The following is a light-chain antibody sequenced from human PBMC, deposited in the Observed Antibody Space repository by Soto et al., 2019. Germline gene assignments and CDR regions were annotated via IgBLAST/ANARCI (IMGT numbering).Light chain of an antibody. J-gene: IGKJ1*01. V-gene: IGKV1-5*03. CDR2: KAS. CDR1: QTISDW. Sequence: DSQMTQSPSTLSSSIGDRVTSTCRASQTISDWLAWHQQKPGKAPKLLIYKASSLESGVPSRFSGSGSGTEFTLTISSLQPDDFATYYCQQYNSSSWTFGQGTKVDIK. CDR3: QQYNSSSWT.